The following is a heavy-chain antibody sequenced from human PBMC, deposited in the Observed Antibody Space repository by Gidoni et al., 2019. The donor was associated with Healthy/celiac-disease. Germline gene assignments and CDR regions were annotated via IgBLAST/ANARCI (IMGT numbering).Heavy chain of an antibody. V-gene: IGHV4-31*03. Sequence: QVQLQESGPGLVKPSPPLSLTCTVSGGAISSGGYYWSWIRQHPGKGLEWIWYIYYSGSTLYNPYSKRRVSIAVNTSKNQFSLKHSSVTAADAAVYYCATDSRQVAGDYWGQGTLVTVSS. CDR2: IYYSGST. J-gene: IGHJ4*02. D-gene: IGHD2-15*01. CDR3: ATDSRQVAGDY. CDR1: GGAISSGGYY.